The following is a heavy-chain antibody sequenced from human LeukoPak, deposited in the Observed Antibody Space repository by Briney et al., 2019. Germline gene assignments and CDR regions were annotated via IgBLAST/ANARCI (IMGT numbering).Heavy chain of an antibody. J-gene: IGHJ4*02. V-gene: IGHV1-2*02. Sequence: GASVKVSCKASGYTFTGYYMHWVRQAPGQGLEWMGWINPNSGGTNYAQKFQGRVTMTRDTSISTAYMELSRLRSDDTAVYYCARDGTTVTTTGFDYWGQGTLVTVSS. CDR3: ARDGTTVTTTGFDY. CDR2: INPNSGGT. D-gene: IGHD4-17*01. CDR1: GYTFTGYY.